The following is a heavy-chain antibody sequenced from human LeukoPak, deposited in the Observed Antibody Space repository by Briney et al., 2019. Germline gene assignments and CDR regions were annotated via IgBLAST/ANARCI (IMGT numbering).Heavy chain of an antibody. J-gene: IGHJ4*02. V-gene: IGHV1-2*02. CDR3: ARVRYRLAETYIDY. CDR2: TNPNSGDT. Sequence: ASVNVSCKASGYIFTGYYMHWVRQAPGQGLEWMGWTNPNSGDTNYAQKFQGRVTMTRDTSISTAYMELSRLRSDDTAVYYCARVRYRLAETYIDYWGQGTLVTVSS. CDR1: GYIFTGYY. D-gene: IGHD3-16*01.